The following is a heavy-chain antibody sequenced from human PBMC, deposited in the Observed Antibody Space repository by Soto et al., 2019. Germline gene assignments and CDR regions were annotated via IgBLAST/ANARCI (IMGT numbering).Heavy chain of an antibody. CDR2: IYHSGTT. V-gene: IGHV4-59*01. Sequence: PSETLSLTCTVSGGSLSSFYLGWIRRPPGKGLEWIGYIYHSGTTKYNSSLKSRATMSVDSSKNEFSLKLTSVTAADTAVYYCARVHKEELVTVPAAHYDHWGHGTLVTVSS. CDR1: GGSLSSFY. J-gene: IGHJ4*01. CDR3: ARVHKEELVTVPAAHYDH. D-gene: IGHD2-2*01.